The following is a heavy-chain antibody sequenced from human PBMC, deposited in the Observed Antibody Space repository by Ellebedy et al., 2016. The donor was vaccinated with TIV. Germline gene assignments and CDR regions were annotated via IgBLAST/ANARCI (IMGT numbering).Heavy chain of an antibody. CDR1: GGSFSHYY. Sequence: MPSETLSLTCAVYGGSFSHYYWTWIRQPPGKGLEWIGDINHSGSTNYNPSFKSRVSISVDTSKNQFSLKLSSVTAADTAVYYCARKYYYDSSAFYYWGQGTLVTVSS. D-gene: IGHD3-22*01. J-gene: IGHJ4*02. CDR3: ARKYYYDSSAFYY. CDR2: INHSGST. V-gene: IGHV4-34*01.